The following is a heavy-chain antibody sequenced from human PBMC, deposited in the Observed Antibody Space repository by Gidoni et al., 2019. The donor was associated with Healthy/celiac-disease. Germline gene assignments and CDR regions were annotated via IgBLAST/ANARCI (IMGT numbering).Heavy chain of an antibody. J-gene: IGHJ4*02. CDR2: ISGSGGST. CDR1: GLTFSSYA. D-gene: IGHD2-21*02. CDR3: AATVVTAIPNYFDY. V-gene: IGHV3-23*01. Sequence: EVQLLESGGGLVQPGGSLRISCAASGLTFSSYAMSWVRQAPGKGLEWVSAISGSGGSTYYADSVKGRFTSSRDNSKNTLRLQMNSLRAEDTAVYYCAATVVTAIPNYFDYWGQGTLVTVSS.